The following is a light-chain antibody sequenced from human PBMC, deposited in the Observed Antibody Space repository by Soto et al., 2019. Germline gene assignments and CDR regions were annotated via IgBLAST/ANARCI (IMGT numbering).Light chain of an antibody. J-gene: IGLJ3*02. V-gene: IGLV2-14*03. Sequence: QSALTQPASVSGSPGQSITISCTGTSSDVGGYNYVSWYQQHPGKAPKLMIYDVTTRPSGVSNRFSGSKSGNTASLTISGLQAEDEADYYCSSYTGTSTVLFGGGTKVTVL. CDR1: SSDVGGYNY. CDR3: SSYTGTSTVL. CDR2: DVT.